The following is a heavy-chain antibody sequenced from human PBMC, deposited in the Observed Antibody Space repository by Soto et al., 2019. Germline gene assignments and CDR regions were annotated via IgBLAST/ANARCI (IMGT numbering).Heavy chain of an antibody. CDR2: IIPIIGII. J-gene: IGHJ5*02. CDR1: GGTFSTYT. D-gene: IGHD3-10*01. V-gene: IGHV1-69*02. CDR3: ARPITMVRGVINWFDP. Sequence: SVKVSCKASGGTFSTYTITWVRQAPGQGLEWMGRIIPIIGIINYAQKFQGRVTITADKFTGTAYMELTRLRSDDTAVYYCARPITMVRGVINWFDPWGQGTLVTVSS.